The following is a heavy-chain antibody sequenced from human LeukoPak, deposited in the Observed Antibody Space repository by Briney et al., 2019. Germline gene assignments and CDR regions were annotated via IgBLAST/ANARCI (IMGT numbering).Heavy chain of an antibody. CDR2: ISYDGSNK. D-gene: IGHD2-15*01. J-gene: IGHJ3*02. V-gene: IGHV3-30*18. CDR3: AKDLRYYCSGGSCYWPFDAFDI. Sequence: GGSLRLSCAASGFTFSSYGMHWVRQAPGKGLEWVAVISYDGSNKYYADSVKGRFTISRDNSKNTLYLQMNSLRAEDTAVYYCAKDLRYYCSGGSCYWPFDAFDIWGQGTMVTVSS. CDR1: GFTFSSYG.